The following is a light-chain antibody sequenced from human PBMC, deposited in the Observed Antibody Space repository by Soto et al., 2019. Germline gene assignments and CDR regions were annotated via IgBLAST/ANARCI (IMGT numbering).Light chain of an antibody. CDR3: SSYTSSSTWV. CDR1: SSDVGGYNY. J-gene: IGLJ3*02. CDR2: EVS. Sequence: QSALTQPASVSGSPGQSITISCTGTSSDVGGYNYVSWYQQHPGKAPKLMIYEVSNRPSGVSNRFSGSKSGNTASLTISGLQAEDAAKYYCSSYTSSSTWVFGGGTKLTVL. V-gene: IGLV2-14*01.